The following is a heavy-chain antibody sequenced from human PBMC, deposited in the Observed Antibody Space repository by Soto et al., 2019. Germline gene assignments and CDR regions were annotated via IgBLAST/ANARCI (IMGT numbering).Heavy chain of an antibody. V-gene: IGHV1-18*01. CDR1: GYTFTNYG. D-gene: IGHD4-17*01. CDR2: ISGYNEHP. CDR3: ARDSHGDYPDY. Sequence: QVQLLQSGAEVKKPGASVKVSCKASGYTFTNYGLSWVRRAPGQRLEWMGWISGYNEHPNYAQKFQGRVTLTTDTSTSTAYMELRSLRSDDTALYYCARDSHGDYPDYWCQGTLVTVSS. J-gene: IGHJ4*02.